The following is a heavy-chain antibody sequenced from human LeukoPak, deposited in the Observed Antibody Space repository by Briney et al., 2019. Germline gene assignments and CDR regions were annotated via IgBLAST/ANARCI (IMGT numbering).Heavy chain of an antibody. CDR3: ARLVGYYFDY. Sequence: GGSLRLSCAASGFTFSSYSMSWVRQAPGKGLEWVSSISSSGSCIYYADSVKGRFTISRDNAKNSLYLQMNSLRAEDTAVYYCARLVGYYFDYWGQGTLVTVSS. J-gene: IGHJ4*02. CDR2: ISSSGSCI. V-gene: IGHV3-21*01. D-gene: IGHD3-10*01. CDR1: GFTFSSYS.